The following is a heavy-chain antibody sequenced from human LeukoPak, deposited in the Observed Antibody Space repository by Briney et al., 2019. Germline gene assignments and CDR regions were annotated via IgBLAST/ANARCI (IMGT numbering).Heavy chain of an antibody. D-gene: IGHD2-15*01. CDR1: GYTLTVLS. Sequence: ASVKVSCKVSGYTLTVLSMHWVRQAPGKGLEWMGGFDPEDGETIYAQKFQGRVTMTEDTSTDTAYMELSSLRSDDTAVYYCARDVGDIVGVVAANNWFDPWGQGTLVTVSS. J-gene: IGHJ5*02. CDR3: ARDVGDIVGVVAANNWFDP. CDR2: FDPEDGET. V-gene: IGHV1-24*01.